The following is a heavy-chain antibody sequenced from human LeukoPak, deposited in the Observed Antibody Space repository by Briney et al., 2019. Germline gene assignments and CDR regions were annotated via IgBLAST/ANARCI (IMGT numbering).Heavy chain of an antibody. CDR1: GGSISSGGYS. CDR2: IYYSGST. D-gene: IGHD1-26*01. CDR3: ARDRIVVGGGHDAFDI. Sequence: PSQTLSLTCAVSGGSISSGGYSWSWIRQPPGKGLEWIGYIYYSGSTYYNPSLKSRVTISADTSKNQFSLKLSSVTAADTAVYYCARDRIVVGGGHDAFDIWGQGTMVTVSS. J-gene: IGHJ3*02. V-gene: IGHV4-30-4*07.